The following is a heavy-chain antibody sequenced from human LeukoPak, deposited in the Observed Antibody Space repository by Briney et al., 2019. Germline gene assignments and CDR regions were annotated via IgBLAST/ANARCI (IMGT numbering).Heavy chain of an antibody. D-gene: IGHD3-10*01. CDR3: ARQRRVRGAKEVYYYYYYYMDV. CDR1: GGSFSGYY. V-gene: IGHV4-34*01. CDR2: INHSGST. Sequence: SETLSLTCTVYGGSFSGYYWSWIRQPPGKGLEWIGEINHSGSTNYNPSLKSRVTISVDTSKNQFSLKLSSVTAADTAVYYCARQRRVRGAKEVYYYYYYYMDVWGKGTTVTISS. J-gene: IGHJ6*03.